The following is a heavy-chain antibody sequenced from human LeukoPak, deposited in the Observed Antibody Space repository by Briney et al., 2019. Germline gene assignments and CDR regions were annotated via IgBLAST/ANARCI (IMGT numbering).Heavy chain of an antibody. CDR2: ISGSGGST. J-gene: IGHJ4*02. CDR3: APPSGYSNYGGADY. Sequence: GGSLRLSCAASGFTFNSFGMTWFRQAPGKGLEWVSAISGSGGSTYYADSVKGRFTISRDNSKNTLYLQMNSLRAEDTAVYYCAPPSGYSNYGGADYWGQGTLVTVSS. V-gene: IGHV3-23*01. D-gene: IGHD4-11*01. CDR1: GFTFNSFG.